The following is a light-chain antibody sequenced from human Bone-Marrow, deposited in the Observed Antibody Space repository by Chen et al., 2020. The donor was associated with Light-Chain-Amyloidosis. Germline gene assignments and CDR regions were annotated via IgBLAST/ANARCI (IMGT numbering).Light chain of an antibody. V-gene: IGLV3-21*02. Sequence: SYVLTQPSSVPVAPGQTATIACGGNNISSTSVHWYQQTPGQAPLLVVYDDSDRPSGIPERLSGSNSGNTATRTISRVEAGDEADYYCQVWDRSSDRPVFGGGTKLTVL. CDR2: DDS. CDR3: QVWDRSSDRPV. J-gene: IGLJ3*02. CDR1: NISSTS.